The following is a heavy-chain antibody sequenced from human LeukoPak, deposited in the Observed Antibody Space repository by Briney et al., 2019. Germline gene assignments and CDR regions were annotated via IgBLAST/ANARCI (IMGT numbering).Heavy chain of an antibody. CDR2: IYYCGST. CDR1: GGSISSSSYH. J-gene: IGHJ4*02. Sequence: PSETLSLTCTVSGGSISSSSYHWGWIRQPPGKGLEWIGSIYYCGSTYYNPSLKSRVTISVDTSKNQFSLKLSSVTAADTAVYYCARGVRLQISYYFDYWGQGTLVTVSS. V-gene: IGHV4-39*07. D-gene: IGHD5-24*01. CDR3: ARGVRLQISYYFDY.